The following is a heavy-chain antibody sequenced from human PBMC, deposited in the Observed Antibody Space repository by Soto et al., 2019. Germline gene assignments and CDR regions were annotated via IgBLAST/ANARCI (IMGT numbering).Heavy chain of an antibody. V-gene: IGHV3-53*02. CDR2: IYSGGST. CDR1: GFTVSYNY. D-gene: IGHD5-18*01. Sequence: EVQLVETGGGLIQPGGSLRLSCAASGFTVSYNYMNWVRQAPGKGLEWVSVIYSGGSTYYADSVKGRFTISRDNSKNTLYLQMNSLRAEDTAVYYCVRRNTETYYFEYWGQGTLVTVSS. CDR3: VRRNTETYYFEY. J-gene: IGHJ4*02.